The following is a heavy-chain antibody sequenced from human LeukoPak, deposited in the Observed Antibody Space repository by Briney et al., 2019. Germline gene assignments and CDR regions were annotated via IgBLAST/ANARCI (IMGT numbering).Heavy chain of an antibody. D-gene: IGHD6-13*01. V-gene: IGHV3-23*01. J-gene: IGHJ4*02. CDR3: VRSRWYGGGDY. Sequence: GGSLRLSCAASGVTFSSYAMNWVRQGPGKGLEWVSAINPGGGSTYYADSVKGRFTISRDNSKNTLYLQMNSLRAEDTAVYYCVRSRWYGGGDYWGQGTLVTVSS. CDR2: INPGGGST. CDR1: GVTFSSYA.